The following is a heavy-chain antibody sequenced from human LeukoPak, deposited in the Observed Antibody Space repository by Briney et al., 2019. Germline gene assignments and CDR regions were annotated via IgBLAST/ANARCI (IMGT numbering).Heavy chain of an antibody. V-gene: IGHV3-21*01. CDR3: ARGPFRLGELSLLLEFSGYYFDY. CDR1: GFTFSSYS. CDR2: ISRSSSYI. Sequence: GGSLRLSCAASGFTFSSYSMNWVRQAPGKGLEWVSSISRSSSYICYADSVKGRFTISRDNAKNSLYLQMNSLRAEDTAVYYCARGPFRLGELSLLLEFSGYYFDYWGQGTLVTVSS. J-gene: IGHJ4*02. D-gene: IGHD3-16*02.